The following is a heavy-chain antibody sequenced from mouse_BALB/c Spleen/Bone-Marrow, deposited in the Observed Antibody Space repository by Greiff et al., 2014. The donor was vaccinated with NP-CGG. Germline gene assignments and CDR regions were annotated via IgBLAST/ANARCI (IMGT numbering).Heavy chain of an antibody. J-gene: IGHJ3*01. CDR2: IDPANGNT. CDR1: GFNIKDTY. V-gene: IGHV14-3*02. Sequence: VHVKQSGAELVKPGASVKLSCTASGFNIKDTYMHWVKQRPEQGLEWIGRIDPANGNTEYDPKFQGKATITADTSSNTAYLQLSSLTSEDTAVYYCATYYRYDRRFAYWGQGTLVTVSA. CDR3: ATYYRYDRRFAY. D-gene: IGHD2-14*01.